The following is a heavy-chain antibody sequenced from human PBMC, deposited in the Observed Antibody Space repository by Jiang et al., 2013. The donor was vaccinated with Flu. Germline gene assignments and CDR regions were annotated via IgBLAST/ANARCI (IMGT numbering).Heavy chain of an antibody. CDR2: ISYEGTDK. CDR3: AKDRTSGSYIDY. J-gene: IGHJ4*02. V-gene: IGHV3-30*18. D-gene: IGHD1-26*01. CDR1: GFTFNNYD. Sequence: QLLESGGGVVQPGRSLRLSCVASGFTFNNYDMHWVRQAPGKGLESVAIISYEGTDKYYADSVKGRFTISRDISKHTLYLQMNSLRAEDTAVYHCAKDRTSGSYIDYWGQGTLVAVSS.